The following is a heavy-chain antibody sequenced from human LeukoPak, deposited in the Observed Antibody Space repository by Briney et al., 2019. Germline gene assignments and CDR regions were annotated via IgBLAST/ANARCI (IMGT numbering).Heavy chain of an antibody. CDR3: ARDHRPYDFWSGYYTAEPDYFDY. CDR2: INPYIVRT. Sequence: GDSVKLCSKASGYTFTGCDIHSLRQATGQRREWMGWINPYIVRTNYAQRFQGRVTMPRDTSISTAYLELSRLRSDDTAVYYCARDHRPYDFWSGYYTAEPDYFDYWGQGTLVPVSS. D-gene: IGHD3-3*01. J-gene: IGHJ4*02. V-gene: IGHV1-2*02. CDR1: GYTFTGCD.